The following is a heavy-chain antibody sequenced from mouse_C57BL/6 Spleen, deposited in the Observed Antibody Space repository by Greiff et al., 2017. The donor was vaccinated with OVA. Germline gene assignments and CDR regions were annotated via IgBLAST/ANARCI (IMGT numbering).Heavy chain of an antibody. D-gene: IGHD6-1*01. V-gene: IGHV1-50*01. J-gene: IGHJ2*01. CDR3: ARSEAAPNYFDY. Sequence: VQLQQPGAELVKPGASVKLSCKASGYTFTSYWMQWVKQRPGQGLEWIGEIDPSDSYTNYNQKFKGKATLTVDTSSSTAYMQLSSLTSEDSAVYYCARSEAAPNYFDYWGQGTTLTVSS. CDR1: GYTFTSYW. CDR2: IDPSDSYT.